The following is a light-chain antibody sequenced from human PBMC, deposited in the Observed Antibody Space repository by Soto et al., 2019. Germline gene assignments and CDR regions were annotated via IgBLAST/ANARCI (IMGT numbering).Light chain of an antibody. J-gene: IGLJ1*01. CDR2: EVS. CDR3: SSYTSSSIDYV. Sequence: QSVLTQPASVSGSPGQSITISCTGTSSDVGGYNYVSWYQQHPGKAPKLMLYEVSNRPSGVSNRFSGSKSGNTASLTISGLQAEDEADYYCSSYTSSSIDYVFGTGTKVTVX. V-gene: IGLV2-14*01. CDR1: SSDVGGYNY.